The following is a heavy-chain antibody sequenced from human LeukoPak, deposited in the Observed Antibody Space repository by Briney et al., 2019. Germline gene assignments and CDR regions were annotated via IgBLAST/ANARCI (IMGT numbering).Heavy chain of an antibody. CDR2: ISGSGGST. Sequence: GGSLRLSCAASGFTLSRYAMSWVRQAPGRGLEWVSVISGSGGSTYYADSVKGRFTISRDNSKNTLYLQMNSLRAEDTAVYYCAKSPTTYRDSSGYFDYWGQGTLVTVSS. CDR1: GFTLSRYA. J-gene: IGHJ4*02. CDR3: AKSPTTYRDSSGYFDY. D-gene: IGHD3-22*01. V-gene: IGHV3-23*01.